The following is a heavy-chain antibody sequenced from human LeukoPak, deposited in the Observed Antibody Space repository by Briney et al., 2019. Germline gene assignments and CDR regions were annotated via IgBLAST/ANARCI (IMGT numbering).Heavy chain of an antibody. CDR1: GFTVSSNY. D-gene: IGHD6-6*01. V-gene: IGHV3-53*01. CDR3: AREGKYSSSYYFDY. CDR2: IYSGGST. Sequence: GGSLRLSCAASGFTVSSNYMSWVRQAPGKGLEWVSVIYSGGSTYYADSVKGRFTISRDTSKNTLYLQMNSLRAEDTAVYYCAREGKYSSSYYFDYWGQGTLVTVSS. J-gene: IGHJ4*02.